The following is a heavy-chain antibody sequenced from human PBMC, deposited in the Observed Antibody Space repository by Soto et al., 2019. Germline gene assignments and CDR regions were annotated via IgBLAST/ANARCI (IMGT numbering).Heavy chain of an antibody. CDR3: ARHRYYYDSSGLFDP. J-gene: IGHJ5*02. CDR1: GGSISSSSYY. V-gene: IGHV4-39*01. D-gene: IGHD3-22*01. Sequence: SETLSLTCTVSGGSISSSSYYWGWIRQPPGKGLEWIGSIYYSGSTYYNPSLKSRVTISVDTSKNQFSLKLSSVTAADTAVYYCARHRYYYDSSGLFDPWGQGTLVTVSS. CDR2: IYYSGST.